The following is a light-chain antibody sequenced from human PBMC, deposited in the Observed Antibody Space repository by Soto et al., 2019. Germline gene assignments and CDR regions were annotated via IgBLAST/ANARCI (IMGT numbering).Light chain of an antibody. V-gene: IGLV2-8*01. CDR1: ASDIGGYNF. CDR2: EVN. J-gene: IGLJ1*01. Sequence: QSVLTQPPSASGSPGQSVAISCTGTASDIGGYNFVSWYQQHPGKAPKLMIYEVNKRPSGVPDRFSGSKSGNTASLTVSGLQAEDEADYYYSSHGGTSPYVFGTGTKLTVL. CDR3: SSHGGTSPYV.